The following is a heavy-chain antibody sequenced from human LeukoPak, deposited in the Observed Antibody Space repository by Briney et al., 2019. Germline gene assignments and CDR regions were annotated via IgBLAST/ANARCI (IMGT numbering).Heavy chain of an antibody. CDR1: GFTFSSYG. CDR3: AGSGSVFWFDP. V-gene: IGHV3-33*01. CDR2: IWYDGSNK. D-gene: IGHD1-26*01. Sequence: YPGGSLRLSCAASGFTFSSYGMHWVRQAPGKGLEWVAVIWYDGSNKYYADSVKGRFTISRDNSKNTLYLQMNSLRAEDMAVYYCAGSGSVFWFDPWGQGTLVTVSS. J-gene: IGHJ5*02.